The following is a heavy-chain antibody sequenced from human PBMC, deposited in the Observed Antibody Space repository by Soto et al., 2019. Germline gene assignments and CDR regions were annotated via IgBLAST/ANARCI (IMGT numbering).Heavy chain of an antibody. D-gene: IGHD2-8*01. V-gene: IGHV4-4*07. Sequence: LSLTCAISGDSIGNFYWSWIRQPAGKGLESLGRLSASGRTNYSPSLQGRVTMSLDRSKNRFSLRLTSVSAADTAVYFCARGMGRYFDIWGRGTLVTVSS. CDR2: LSASGRT. J-gene: IGHJ2*01. CDR3: ARGMGRYFDI. CDR1: GDSIGNFY.